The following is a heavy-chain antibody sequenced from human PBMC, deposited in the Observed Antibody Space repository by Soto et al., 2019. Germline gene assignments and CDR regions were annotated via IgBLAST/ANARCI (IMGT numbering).Heavy chain of an antibody. D-gene: IGHD6-13*01. J-gene: IGHJ6*02. V-gene: IGHV4-31*03. Sequence: SETLSLTCTVSGGSISSSSYYWGWIRQHPGKGLEWIGYIYYSGSTYYNPSLKSRVTISVDTSKNQFSLKLSSVTAADTAVYYCARVVGSSSWDYDGMDVWGQGTTVTVSS. CDR3: ARVVGSSSWDYDGMDV. CDR1: GGSISSSSYY. CDR2: IYYSGST.